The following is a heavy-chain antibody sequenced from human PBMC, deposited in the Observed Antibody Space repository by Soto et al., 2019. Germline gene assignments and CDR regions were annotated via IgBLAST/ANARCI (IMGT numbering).Heavy chain of an antibody. Sequence: GGSLRLSCAASGFTFSSYSMNWMRQAPGKGLEWVGRIKSQTDGGTTDYAAPVKGRFTISRDDSKTTLYLQMNSLKTEDTAAYYCTTDPWPGMDVWGQGTTDTVS. CDR3: TTDPWPGMDV. J-gene: IGHJ6*02. CDR2: IKSQTDGGTT. CDR1: GFTFSSYS. V-gene: IGHV3-15*07. D-gene: IGHD5-12*01.